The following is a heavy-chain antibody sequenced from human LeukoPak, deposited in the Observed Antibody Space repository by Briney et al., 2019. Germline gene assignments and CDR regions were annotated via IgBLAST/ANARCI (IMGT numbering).Heavy chain of an antibody. Sequence: SETLSLTCTVSGGSISSHYWSWIRQPPGKGLEWIGYIYYSGSTNYNPSLKSRVTISVDTPKNQFSLKLSSVTAADTAVYYCASQYSSSSLVYWGQGTLVTVSS. J-gene: IGHJ4*02. CDR3: ASQYSSSSLVY. CDR2: IYYSGST. V-gene: IGHV4-59*11. CDR1: GGSISSHY. D-gene: IGHD6-6*01.